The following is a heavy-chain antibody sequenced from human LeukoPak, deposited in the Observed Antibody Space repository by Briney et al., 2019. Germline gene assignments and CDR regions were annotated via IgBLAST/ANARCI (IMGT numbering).Heavy chain of an antibody. D-gene: IGHD3-10*01. CDR3: ARSYNSGSYYPFYFDF. J-gene: IGHJ4*02. Sequence: SQTLSLTCTVSGASISSGGYYWSWIRQLPGKGLEWIGYIYHSGSTTYNPSLKSRVTISVDTSKNQFSLKLSSVTAADTAVYYCARSYNSGSYYPFYFDFWGQGALVTVSS. CDR1: GASISSGGYY. V-gene: IGHV4-31*03. CDR2: IYHSGST.